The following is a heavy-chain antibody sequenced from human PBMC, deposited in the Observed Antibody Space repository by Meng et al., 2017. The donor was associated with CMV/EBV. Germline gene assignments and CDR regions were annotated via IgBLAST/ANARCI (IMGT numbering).Heavy chain of an antibody. V-gene: IGHV3-7*01. D-gene: IGHD6-13*01. CDR3: ARDNRKGQQLVRAFDI. CDR1: GFTFSSYW. CDR2: IKQDGSEK. J-gene: IGHJ3*02. Sequence: ETLSLTCAASGFTFSSYWMSWVRQAPGKGLEWVANIKQDGSEKYYVDSVKGRFTISRDNAKNSLYLQMNSLRAEDTAVYYCARDNRKGQQLVRAFDIWGQGTMVTVSS.